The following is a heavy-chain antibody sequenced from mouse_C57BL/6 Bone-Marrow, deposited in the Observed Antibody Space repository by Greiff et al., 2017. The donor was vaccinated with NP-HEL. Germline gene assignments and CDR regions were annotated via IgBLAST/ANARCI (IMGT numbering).Heavy chain of an antibody. J-gene: IGHJ1*03. CDR1: GFTFNTYA. Sequence: DVKLVESGGGLVQPKGSLKLSCAASGFTFNTYAMHWVRQAPGKGLEWVARIRSKGSNYATYYADSVKDRFTISRDDSQSMLYLQMNNLKTEDTAMYYCVREGVWYYGSLWYFDVWGTGTTVTVSS. CDR3: VREGVWYYGSLWYFDV. CDR2: IRSKGSNYAT. V-gene: IGHV10-3*01. D-gene: IGHD1-1*01.